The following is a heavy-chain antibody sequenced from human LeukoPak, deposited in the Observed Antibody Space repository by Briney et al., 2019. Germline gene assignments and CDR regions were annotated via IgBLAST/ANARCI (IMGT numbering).Heavy chain of an antibody. CDR2: IYTSGST. CDR1: GGSISSGSYY. CDR3: ARDGSSSSSWDY. D-gene: IGHD6-6*01. Sequence: SQTLSLTCTVSGGSISSGSYYWSWIRQPAGKGLEWIGRIYTSGSTNYNPSLKSRVTISVDTSKNQFSLKLSSVTAADTAVYYCARDGSSSSSWDYWGQGTLVTVSS. V-gene: IGHV4-61*02. J-gene: IGHJ4*02.